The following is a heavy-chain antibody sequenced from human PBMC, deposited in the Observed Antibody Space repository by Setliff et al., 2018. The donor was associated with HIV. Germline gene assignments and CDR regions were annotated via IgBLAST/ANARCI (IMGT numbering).Heavy chain of an antibody. CDR3: ARARYIVIRGDAGMDV. D-gene: IGHD3-10*01. Sequence: SETLSLTCTVSGGSINSGGYYWVWIRQPALKGLEWIGRIYTSGLPNYNPSLKSRVTISVDTSKNQVSLKLSSVTASDTAVYYCARARYIVIRGDAGMDVWGPGTTVTVSS. J-gene: IGHJ6*02. CDR1: GGSINSGGYY. V-gene: IGHV4-61*02. CDR2: IYTSGLP.